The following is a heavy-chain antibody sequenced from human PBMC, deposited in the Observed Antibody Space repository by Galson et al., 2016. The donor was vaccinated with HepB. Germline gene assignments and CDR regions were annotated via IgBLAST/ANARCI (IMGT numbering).Heavy chain of an antibody. Sequence: SLRLSCAVSGFNVSSNYMSWVRQAPGKGLEWVSVIYSDGSTFYVDSVKGRFTISRDNSKNTVYLQMKSLRADDQSVYYCASQWLSYYYAMDVWGQGTTVAVSS. J-gene: IGHJ6*02. CDR3: ASQWLSYYYAMDV. D-gene: IGHD3-22*01. CDR1: GFNVSSNY. CDR2: IYSDGST. V-gene: IGHV3-53*01.